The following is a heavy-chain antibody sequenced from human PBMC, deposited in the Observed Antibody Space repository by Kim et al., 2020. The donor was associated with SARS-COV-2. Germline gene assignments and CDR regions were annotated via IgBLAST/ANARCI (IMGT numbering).Heavy chain of an antibody. J-gene: IGHJ4*02. Sequence: QKFQGRVTMTRDTSTSTVYMELSSLRSEDTAVYYCARDLLALTPNNYFDYWGQGTLVTVSS. D-gene: IGHD3-9*01. V-gene: IGHV1-46*01. CDR3: ARDLLALTPNNYFDY.